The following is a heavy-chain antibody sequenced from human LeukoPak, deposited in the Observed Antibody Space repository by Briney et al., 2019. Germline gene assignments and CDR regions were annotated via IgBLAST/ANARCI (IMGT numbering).Heavy chain of an antibody. CDR3: ARGFRDCSGGSCQTRKFDY. J-gene: IGHJ4*02. D-gene: IGHD2-15*01. V-gene: IGHV1-8*01. Sequence: ASVKVSCKASGYTFTSYDINWVRQATGQGLEWMGWMNPNSGSTGYAQKFQGRVTMTRNTSISTAYMELSSLRSEDTAVYYCARGFRDCSGGSCQTRKFDYWGPGTLVTVSS. CDR1: GYTFTSYD. CDR2: MNPNSGST.